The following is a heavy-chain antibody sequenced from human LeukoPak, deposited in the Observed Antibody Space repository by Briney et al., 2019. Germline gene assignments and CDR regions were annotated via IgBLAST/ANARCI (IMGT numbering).Heavy chain of an antibody. CDR1: GGSISSSNW. Sequence: SETLSLTCAVSGGSISSSNWWSWVRQPPGKGLEWIGEIYHSGSTNYNPSLKSRVTISVDKSKNQFSLKLSSVTAADTAVYYCAREPYYDILTGLGYFDYWGQGTLVTVSS. V-gene: IGHV4-4*02. CDR3: AREPYYDILTGLGYFDY. D-gene: IGHD3-9*01. CDR2: IYHSGST. J-gene: IGHJ4*02.